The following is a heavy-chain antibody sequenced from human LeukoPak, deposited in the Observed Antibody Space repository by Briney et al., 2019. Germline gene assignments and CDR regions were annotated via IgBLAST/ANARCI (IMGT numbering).Heavy chain of an antibody. D-gene: IGHD3-10*01. CDR3: AREGSGRTAYNDGLDV. CDR2: IRSGGST. CDR1: GFTVSSSY. J-gene: IGHJ3*01. V-gene: IGHV3-53*01. Sequence: GGSLRLSCAASGFTVSSSYMTWVRQAPGKGLEWVSVIRSGGSTVYADSVKGRFTISRDNSKNTLYLQFNSLRAEDTAVYYCAREGSGRTAYNDGLDVWGQGTMVTVSS.